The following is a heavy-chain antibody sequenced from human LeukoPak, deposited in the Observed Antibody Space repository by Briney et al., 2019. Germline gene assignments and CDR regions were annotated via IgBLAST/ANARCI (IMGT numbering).Heavy chain of an antibody. CDR1: GFTFSESW. Sequence: GGSLRLSCAASGFTFSESWMTWIRQVPGQGLEWVAHINHEGGGIQYVDSVKGRFTISRDNAKGSVYLQMNSLRAEDTAIYHCATYINWVAGDVWGQGTTVIVSS. D-gene: IGHD1-1*01. J-gene: IGHJ6*02. CDR3: ATYINWVAGDV. CDR2: INHEGGGI. V-gene: IGHV3-7*01.